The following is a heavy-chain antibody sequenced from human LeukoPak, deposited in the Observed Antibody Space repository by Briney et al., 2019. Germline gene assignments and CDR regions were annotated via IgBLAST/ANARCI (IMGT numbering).Heavy chain of an antibody. V-gene: IGHV3-48*04. D-gene: IGHD3-9*01. J-gene: IGHJ3*02. CDR2: ISSSSSTI. CDR3: ARSQGARYFDWLKRIDDAFDI. CDR1: GFTFSSYS. Sequence: PGGSLRLSCAASGFTFSSYSMNWVRQAPGKGLEWVSYISSSSSTIYYADSVKGRFTISRDNAKNSLYLQMNSLRAEDTAVYYCARSQGARYFDWLKRIDDAFDIWGQGTMVTVSS.